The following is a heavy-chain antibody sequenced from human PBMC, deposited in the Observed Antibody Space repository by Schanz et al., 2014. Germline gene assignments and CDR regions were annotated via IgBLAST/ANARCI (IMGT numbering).Heavy chain of an antibody. V-gene: IGHV3-66*01. CDR3: ARGGPAYYLDD. Sequence: EVQLVESGGGLVQPGGSLRLSCAASGFSVGNKYMNWVRQAPGKGLEWVSFIYIGGNTYYADSGKGRFTISRENSKNTVYIQRNSLRAEDTAVYYGARGGPAYYLDDWGQGTLVTVSS. CDR2: IYIGGNT. CDR1: GFSVGNKY. J-gene: IGHJ4*02.